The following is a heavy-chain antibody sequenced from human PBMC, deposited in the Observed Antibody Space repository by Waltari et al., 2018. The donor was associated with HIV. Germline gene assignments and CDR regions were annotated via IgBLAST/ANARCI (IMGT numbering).Heavy chain of an antibody. CDR1: GFTFSSFG. Sequence: QVQLVESGGGVVQPGGSRRLSCAASGFTFSSFGMVWVRQAPGEGRELVSVIANDGNSKDYADSVKDGFTISSDNSKNTVYLHMYILRAKDTAVYYGTGPFYSDSTAYYYGVDYWGQGTLVTVSS. CDR2: IANDGNSK. J-gene: IGHJ4*02. CDR3: TGPFYSDSTAYYYGVDY. D-gene: IGHD3-22*01. V-gene: IGHV3-30-3*01.